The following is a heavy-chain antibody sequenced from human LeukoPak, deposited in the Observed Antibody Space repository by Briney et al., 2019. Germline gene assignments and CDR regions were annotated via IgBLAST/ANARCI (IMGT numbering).Heavy chain of an antibody. V-gene: IGHV3-30-3*01. D-gene: IGHD1-26*01. CDR2: ISYDGSNK. CDR1: GFTFSRYA. Sequence: GGSLRLSCAASGFTFSRYAIHWVRQAPGKGLEWVAVISYDGSNKYYADSVKGRFTISRDSSKNTLYLQMNSLRAEDTAVYYCARDSLGATTPFDYWGQGTLVTVSS. CDR3: ARDSLGATTPFDY. J-gene: IGHJ4*02.